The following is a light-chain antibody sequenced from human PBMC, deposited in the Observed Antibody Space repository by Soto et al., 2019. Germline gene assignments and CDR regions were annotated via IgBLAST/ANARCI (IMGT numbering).Light chain of an antibody. Sequence: QSVLTQPASVSGSPGQSITISCTGTISDFVVYKYVSWSQQHPGKAPKLMIYGVSHRPSGVSNHFSGSKSGNTASLTISGLQADDEADYDCGSHAIRSALQVFGSGTRVTV. CDR2: GVS. V-gene: IGLV2-14*01. CDR1: ISDFVVYKY. J-gene: IGLJ1*01. CDR3: GSHAIRSALQV.